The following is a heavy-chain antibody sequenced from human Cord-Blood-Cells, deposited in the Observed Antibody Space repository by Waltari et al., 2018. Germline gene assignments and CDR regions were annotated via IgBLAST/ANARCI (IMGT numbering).Heavy chain of an antibody. V-gene: IGHV4-34*01. D-gene: IGHD3-10*01. CDR3: AREVTMVRGVLDV. CDR2: INHSGST. CDR1: GGSFSGYS. Sequence: QVQLQQWGAGLLKHSETLSLTCAVYGGSFSGYSWSWIRQPPGKGLEWIGEINHSGSTNYNPSLKSRVTISVDTSKNQFSLKLSSVTAADTAVYYCAREVTMVRGVLDVWGQGTTVTVSS. J-gene: IGHJ6*02.